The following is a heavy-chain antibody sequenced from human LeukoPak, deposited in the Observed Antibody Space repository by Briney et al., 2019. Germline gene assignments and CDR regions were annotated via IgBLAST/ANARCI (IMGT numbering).Heavy chain of an antibody. J-gene: IGHJ2*01. CDR2: IYTSGST. D-gene: IGHD4-17*01. CDR1: GGSISSGSYY. CDR3: ARVRYGDYGWYFDL. Sequence: SETLSLTCTVSGGSISSGSYYWGWIRQPGGNGLEWIGRIYTSGSTNYNPSLKSRVTISVDTSKNQFSLKLSSVTAADTAVYYCARVRYGDYGWYFDLWGRGTLVTVSS. V-gene: IGHV4-61*02.